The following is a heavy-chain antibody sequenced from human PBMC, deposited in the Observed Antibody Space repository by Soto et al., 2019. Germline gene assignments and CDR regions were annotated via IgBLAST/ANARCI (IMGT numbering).Heavy chain of an antibody. CDR3: AKGKPGASGLTSPTLDS. CDR2: ISSDGSSQ. Sequence: QVHLVESGGGVVQPGRSLRLSCAASGFIFSDYGVHWVRQAPGKGLEWVAAISSDGSSQFYGESMKGRFAVSRDNSKNTAYLQVTSLSPEDAAVYYCAKGKPGASGLTSPTLDSWGQGTLVTVSS. D-gene: IGHD3-10*01. CDR1: GFIFSDYG. J-gene: IGHJ4*02. V-gene: IGHV3-30*18.